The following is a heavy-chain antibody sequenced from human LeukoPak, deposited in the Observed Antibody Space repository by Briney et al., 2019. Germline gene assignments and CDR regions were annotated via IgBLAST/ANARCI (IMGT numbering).Heavy chain of an antibody. CDR2: FDLEDGET. D-gene: IGHD6-19*01. J-gene: IGHJ4*02. Sequence: ASVKVSCKVSGYTLTEISMHWVRQAPGKGLEWMGGFDLEDGETIYAQKFQGRVTMTEDTSTDTAYMELSSLRSEDTAVYYCATGYDPDLAVAGSIFDYWGQGTLVTVSS. CDR1: GYTLTEIS. CDR3: ATGYDPDLAVAGSIFDY. V-gene: IGHV1-24*01.